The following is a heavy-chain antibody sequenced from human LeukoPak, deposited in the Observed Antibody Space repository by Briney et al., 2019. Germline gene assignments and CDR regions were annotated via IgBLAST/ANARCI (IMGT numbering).Heavy chain of an antibody. J-gene: IGHJ3*02. Sequence: PGGSLRLSCAASGFTFSSYSMNWVRQAPGKGLGWVSSISSSSSYIYYADSVKGRFTISRDNAKNSLYLQMNSLRAEDTAVYYCARRGSTVVTSGRTGAFDIWGQGTMVTVSS. CDR1: GFTFSSYS. V-gene: IGHV3-21*01. CDR3: ARRGSTVVTSGRTGAFDI. CDR2: ISSSSSYI. D-gene: IGHD4-23*01.